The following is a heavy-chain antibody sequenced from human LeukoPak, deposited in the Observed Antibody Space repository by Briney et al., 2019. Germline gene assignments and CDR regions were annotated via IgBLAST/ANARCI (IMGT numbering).Heavy chain of an antibody. CDR3: ARYTVVSSPGAFDL. V-gene: IGHV3-7*03. J-gene: IGHJ3*01. Sequence: GGSLRLSCAASGFTFSSYAMSWVRQAPGKRLEWVANTKQNGAEEYYMDSVKGRFAISRDNAKNSVSLQMNSLRVEDTAMYYCARYTVVSSPGAFDLWGQGAMVTVSS. D-gene: IGHD2-21*01. CDR1: GFTFSSYA. CDR2: TKQNGAEE.